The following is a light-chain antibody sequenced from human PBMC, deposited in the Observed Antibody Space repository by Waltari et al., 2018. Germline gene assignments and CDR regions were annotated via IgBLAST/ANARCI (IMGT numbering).Light chain of an antibody. J-gene: IGLJ2*01. V-gene: IGLV2-14*03. CDR1: VDPNKF. Sequence: QSALTQPASVAGSPGQSITVSCPVVDPNKFVSGYKQQPGKAPRLIIYGVSERPSGVSHRFSGSKSGSTAYLTISGLQAEDEANYFCTSYAGSTLFVIFGGGTKLTVL. CDR3: TSYAGSTLFVI. CDR2: GVS.